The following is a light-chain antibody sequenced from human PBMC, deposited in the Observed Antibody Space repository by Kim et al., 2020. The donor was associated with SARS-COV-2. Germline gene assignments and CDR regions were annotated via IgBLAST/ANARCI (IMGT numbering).Light chain of an antibody. CDR2: DNN. V-gene: IGLV1-51*01. J-gene: IGLJ2*01. Sequence: GPTATLACSGNISNIGNKYVAWYRALPGTAPKLLIYDNNKRPSGIPDRFSGSKSGTSATLGITGLQTGDEADYYCGTWDDNVNVVVFGGGTQLTVL. CDR3: GTWDDNVNVVV. CDR1: ISNIGNKY.